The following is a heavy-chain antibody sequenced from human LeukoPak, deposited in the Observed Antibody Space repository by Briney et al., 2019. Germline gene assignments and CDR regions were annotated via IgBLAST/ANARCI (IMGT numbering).Heavy chain of an antibody. D-gene: IGHD6-19*01. V-gene: IGHV3-7*01. CDR1: GFTLNNYW. CDR2: IYQDGSLK. Sequence: GGSLRLSCAASGFTLNNYWMSWVRQAPGRGLEWVANIYQDGSLKHYVDSVKGRFTVSRDNAKNSLYLQMDSLRVEDTAVYYCARVGERDYNNGWFDYWAQGTLVTVSS. CDR3: ARVGERDYNNGWFDY. J-gene: IGHJ4*02.